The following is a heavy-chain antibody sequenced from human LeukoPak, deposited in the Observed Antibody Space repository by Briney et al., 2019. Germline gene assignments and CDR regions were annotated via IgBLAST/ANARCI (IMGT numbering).Heavy chain of an antibody. CDR1: GGSISSSTSY. V-gene: IGHV4-39*01. CDR2: IYYSGRT. Sequence: PSETLSLTCTVSGGSISSSTSYWGSIRRPPGKGLEWIGSIYYSGRTYYNPSLKSRVTISVDTSKNQFSLRLSSVTAADTPVYFCARQMYYYDSSGYYDYWGQGALVTVSS. J-gene: IGHJ4*02. D-gene: IGHD3-22*01. CDR3: ARQMYYYDSSGYYDY.